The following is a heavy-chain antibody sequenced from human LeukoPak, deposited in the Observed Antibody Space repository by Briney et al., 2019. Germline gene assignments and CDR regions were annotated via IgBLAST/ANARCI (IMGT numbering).Heavy chain of an antibody. CDR1: GFPFSSYW. CDR2: IKQDGSKK. J-gene: IGHJ4*02. V-gene: IGHV3-7*01. Sequence: PGGSLRLSCVASGFPFSSYWMTWVRQAPGKGLEWVANIKQDGSKKSYVDSVKGRFTISRDNAKNSLYLQMNSLRAEDTAVYFCASQYTSSRIFDDWSQGTLVTVSS. D-gene: IGHD6-13*01. CDR3: ASQYTSSRIFDD.